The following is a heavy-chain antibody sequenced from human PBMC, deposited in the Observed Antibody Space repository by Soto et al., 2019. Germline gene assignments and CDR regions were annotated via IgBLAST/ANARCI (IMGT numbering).Heavy chain of an antibody. CDR2: ISDSGGGT. CDR1: GFTFSNYA. CDR3: AKSVQVSGTDY. Sequence: SLRLSCEASGFTFSNYAMSWVRQAPGNGLECVSSISDSGGGTYYADSVKGRFTISRDNSRNTLYLQMNSLSAEDTAIYYCAKSVQVSGTDYWGQGTQVTVSS. V-gene: IGHV3-23*01. D-gene: IGHD1-1*01. J-gene: IGHJ4*02.